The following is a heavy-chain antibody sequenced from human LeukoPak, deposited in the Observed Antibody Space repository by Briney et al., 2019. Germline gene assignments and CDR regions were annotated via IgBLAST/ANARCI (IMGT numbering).Heavy chain of an antibody. CDR2: INHSGSP. J-gene: IGHJ5*02. CDR1: GGSFSDYY. D-gene: IGHD3-16*01. Sequence: SETLSLTCAVYGGSFSDYYWTWIRQPPGKGLEWIGEINHSGSPNNNPSLKSRVSISFDTSKNQFSLRLTSVTAADTAVYYCARDFGETSLPNWFDPWGQGTLVIVTS. V-gene: IGHV4-34*01. CDR3: ARDFGETSLPNWFDP.